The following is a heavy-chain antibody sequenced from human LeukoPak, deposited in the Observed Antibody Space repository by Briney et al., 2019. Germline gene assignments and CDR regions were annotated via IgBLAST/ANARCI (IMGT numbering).Heavy chain of an antibody. CDR2: IYTSGGT. Sequence: PSQTLSLTCTVSGGSLSSGSYYWSWIRQPAGKGLEWIGRIYTSGGTNYNPSLKSRVTISVDTSKNQFSLKLSSVTAADTAVYYCARHYYSSGSFDYWGQGTLVTVSS. D-gene: IGHD3-10*01. J-gene: IGHJ4*02. CDR1: GGSLSSGSYY. V-gene: IGHV4-61*02. CDR3: ARHYYSSGSFDY.